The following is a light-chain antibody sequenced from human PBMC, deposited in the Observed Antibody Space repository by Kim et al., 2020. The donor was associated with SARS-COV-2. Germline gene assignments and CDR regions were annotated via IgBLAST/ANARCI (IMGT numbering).Light chain of an antibody. CDR3: NSRDSNDSVV. V-gene: IGLV3-19*01. CDR2: GKN. Sequence: ALGHTARVTSPRDSLRSYYATCYHQKQGQAPILVIYGKNTRTPGIPDRFSGSSSGNTASLTITGTQAGDEAYYYCNSRDSNDSVVFGGGTQLTVL. CDR1: SLRSYY. J-gene: IGLJ2*01.